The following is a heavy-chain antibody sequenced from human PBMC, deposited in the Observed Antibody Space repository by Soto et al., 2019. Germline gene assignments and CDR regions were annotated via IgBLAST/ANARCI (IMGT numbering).Heavy chain of an antibody. V-gene: IGHV4-30-4*01. CDR1: GGSISSGDYY. CDR3: ARAGIYYGTFDY. Sequence: QVQLQESGPGLVKPSQTLSLTCTVSGGSISSGDYYWSWICQPPGKGLEWIGYIYYSGSTYYNPSLKSRLTISVDTSKNQFSLKLSSVTAADTAVYYCARAGIYYGTFDYWGQGTLVTVSS. D-gene: IGHD3-10*01. CDR2: IYYSGST. J-gene: IGHJ4*02.